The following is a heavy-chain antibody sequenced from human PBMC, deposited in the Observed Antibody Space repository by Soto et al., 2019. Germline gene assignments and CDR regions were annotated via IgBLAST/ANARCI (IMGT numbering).Heavy chain of an antibody. CDR3: ARGTAGRVAFDI. Sequence: SETLSLTCTVSGGSISSGGYYWSWIRQHPGKGLEWIGYIYYSGSTYYNPSLKSRVTISVDTSKNQFSLKLSSVTAADTAVYYCARGTAGRVAFDIWRQGTMVTVSS. D-gene: IGHD6-13*01. V-gene: IGHV4-31*03. J-gene: IGHJ3*02. CDR1: GGSISSGGYY. CDR2: IYYSGST.